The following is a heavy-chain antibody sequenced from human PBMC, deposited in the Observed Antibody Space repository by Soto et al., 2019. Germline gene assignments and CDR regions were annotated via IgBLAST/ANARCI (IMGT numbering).Heavy chain of an antibody. CDR2: FDPEDGET. V-gene: IGHV1-24*01. CDR3: AKNWGRGSSGYDFVDNDY. CDR1: GYTLTELS. Sequence: ASVKVSCKVSGYTLTELSMHWVRQAPGKGLEWMGGFDPEDGETIYAQKFQGRVTMTEDTSTDTAYMELSSLRSEDTAVYYCAKNWGRGSSGYDFVDNDYWGQGTLVTVSS. J-gene: IGHJ4*02. D-gene: IGHD5-12*01.